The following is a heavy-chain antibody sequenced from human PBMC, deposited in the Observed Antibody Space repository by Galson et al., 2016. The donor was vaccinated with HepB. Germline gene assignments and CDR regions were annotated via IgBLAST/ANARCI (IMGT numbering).Heavy chain of an antibody. D-gene: IGHD1-7*01. Sequence: SLRLSCAASGFSFSTFAMRWVRQAPGKGLEWISGITGTGGGTYYADSVKGRFTISRDTSKNTLFLQLSSLRVEDTAVYYCAKDHTGSTVGGSDGMDVWGQGTRVTVSS. V-gene: IGHV3-23*01. J-gene: IGHJ6*02. CDR3: AKDHTGSTVGGSDGMDV. CDR1: GFSFSTFA. CDR2: ITGTGGGT.